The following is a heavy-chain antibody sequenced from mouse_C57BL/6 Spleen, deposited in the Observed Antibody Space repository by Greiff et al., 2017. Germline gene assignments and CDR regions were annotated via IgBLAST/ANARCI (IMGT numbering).Heavy chain of an antibody. J-gene: IGHJ2*01. CDR1: GYTFTSYW. CDR3: ARGEVYLGLDY. CDR2: INPSSGYT. V-gene: IGHV1-7*01. Sequence: VQLMESGAELAKPGASVKLSCKASGYTFTSYWMRWVKQRPGQGLEWIGDINPSSGYTKYNQKFKDKATLTADKSSSTAYMQLSSLTYEDSAVYYCARGEVYLGLDYWGQGTTLTVSS. D-gene: IGHD2-1*01.